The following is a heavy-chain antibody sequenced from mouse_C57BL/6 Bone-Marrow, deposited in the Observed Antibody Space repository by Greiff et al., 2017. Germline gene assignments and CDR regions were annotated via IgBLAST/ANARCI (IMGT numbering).Heavy chain of an antibody. CDR3: ARERVYYYGSSSYAMDY. J-gene: IGHJ4*01. CDR1: GYTFTNYW. Sequence: QVQLQQSGAELVRPGTSVKMSCKASGYTFTNYWIGWAKQRPGHGLEWIGDIYPGGGYTNYNEKFKGKDTLTADKSSSTAYMQFSSLTSEDSAIYYCARERVYYYGSSSYAMDYWGQGTSVTVSS. D-gene: IGHD1-1*01. CDR2: IYPGGGYT. V-gene: IGHV1-63*01.